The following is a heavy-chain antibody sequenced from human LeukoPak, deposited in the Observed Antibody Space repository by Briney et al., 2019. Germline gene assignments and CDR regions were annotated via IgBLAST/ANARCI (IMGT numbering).Heavy chain of an antibody. V-gene: IGHV1-46*01. J-gene: IGHJ6*02. CDR2: INPSGGST. Sequence: ASVKVSCKASGYTFTSYYMHWVRQAPGQGLEWMGIINPSGGSTSYAQKFQGRVTMTRDTSTSTVYMELSSLRSEDTAVYYCARDLITIFDYYYYGMDVWGQGTTVTVSS. CDR1: GYTFTSYY. CDR3: ARDLITIFDYYYYGMDV. D-gene: IGHD3-9*01.